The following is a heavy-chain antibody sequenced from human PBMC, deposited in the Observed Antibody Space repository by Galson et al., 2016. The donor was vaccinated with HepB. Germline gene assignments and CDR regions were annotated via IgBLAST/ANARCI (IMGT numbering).Heavy chain of an antibody. J-gene: IGHJ4*02. V-gene: IGHV3-23*01. CDR3: AKAGVRYYDSSGYYYDY. CDR2: TSASGGSP. Sequence: SLRLSCAASGFTFRSYAMSWVRQAPGKGLEWVSATSASGGSPYYADSVKGRFTISRDNSKNTLYLKMNSLRAEDTAVYYCAKAGVRYYDSSGYYYDYWGQGTLVTVSS. D-gene: IGHD3-22*01. CDR1: GFTFRSYA.